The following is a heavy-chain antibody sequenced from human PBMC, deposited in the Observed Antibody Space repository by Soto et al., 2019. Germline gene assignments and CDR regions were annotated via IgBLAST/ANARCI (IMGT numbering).Heavy chain of an antibody. J-gene: IGHJ4*02. CDR3: ARFPRGYSYGHFDY. V-gene: IGHV4-61*05. Sequence: SETLSLTCTVSGGSISSNIYYWGWIRQPPGKGLEWIGYIYYSGSTNYNPSLKSRVTISVDTSKNQFSLKLSSVTAADTAVYNCARFPRGYSYGHFDYWGQGTLVTVSS. CDR1: GGSISSNIYY. D-gene: IGHD5-18*01. CDR2: IYYSGST.